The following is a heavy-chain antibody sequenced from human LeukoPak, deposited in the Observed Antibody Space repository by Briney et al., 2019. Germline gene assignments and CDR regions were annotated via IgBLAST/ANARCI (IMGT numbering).Heavy chain of an antibody. V-gene: IGHV4-34*01. Sequence: SETLSLTCAVYGGSFSGYYWSWIRQPPGKGLEWICEINHSGSTNYNPSLKSRRTISVDTSNNQFSLKLSSVTAADTAVYYCARGQVDSTIVVVPAALHLPFDYWGQGTLVTVSS. CDR1: GGSFSGYY. CDR3: ARGQVDSTIVVVPAALHLPFDY. CDR2: INHSGST. J-gene: IGHJ4*02. D-gene: IGHD2-2*02.